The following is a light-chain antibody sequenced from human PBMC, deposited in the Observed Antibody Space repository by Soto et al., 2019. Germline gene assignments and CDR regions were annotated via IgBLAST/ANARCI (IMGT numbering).Light chain of an antibody. V-gene: IGKV3-11*01. CDR2: DAF. CDR1: QSVSSY. CDR3: QQRSNWPPT. Sequence: EIVLTPSPVTLSLSPGERASISCRASQSVSSYLAWYQQKPGQAPRLLIYDAFNRATGTPARFSGSGSGTDFTLTISSLEPEDFAIYYCQQRSNWPPTFGQGTKVEV. J-gene: IGKJ1*01.